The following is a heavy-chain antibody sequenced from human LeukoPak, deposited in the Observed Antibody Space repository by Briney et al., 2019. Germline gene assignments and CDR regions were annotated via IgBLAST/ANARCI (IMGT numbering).Heavy chain of an antibody. CDR1: GFTFSDYY. CDR3: AREGAVFSGGSYYGLGAFDI. CDR2: IRSSGSTI. J-gene: IGHJ3*02. Sequence: GGSLRLSCAASGFTFSDYYMSWIRQAPGKGLEWVSYIRSSGSTIYYADSVKGRFTISRDNAKNSLYLQLNSLRAEDTAVYYCAREGAVFSGGSYYGLGAFDIWGQGTMVTVSS. V-gene: IGHV3-11*01. D-gene: IGHD2-15*01.